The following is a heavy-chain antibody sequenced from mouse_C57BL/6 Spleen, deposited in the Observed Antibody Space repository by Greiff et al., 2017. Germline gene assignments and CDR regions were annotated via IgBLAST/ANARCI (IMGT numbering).Heavy chain of an antibody. CDR1: GYTFTSYW. CDR3: ATGSSGYGY. Sequence: QVQLQQPGAELVKPGASVKMSCKASGYTFTSYWITWVKQRPGQGLEWIGDIYPGSGSTNYNEKFKSKATLTVDTSTSTAYTQLSSLTSEDSAVYYWATGSSGYGYWGQGTTLTVSS. CDR2: IYPGSGST. D-gene: IGHD3-2*02. J-gene: IGHJ2*01. V-gene: IGHV1-55*01.